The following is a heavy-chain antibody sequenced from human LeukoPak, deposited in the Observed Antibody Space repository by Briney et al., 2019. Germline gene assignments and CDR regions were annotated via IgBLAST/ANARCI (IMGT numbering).Heavy chain of an antibody. CDR1: GVSFSGYY. CDR2: INHSGST. J-gene: IGHJ1*01. V-gene: IGHV4-34*01. Sequence: PSETLSLTCAVYGVSFSGYYWSWIRQPPGKGLEWIGEINHSGSTNYNPSLKSRVTISVDTSNNQFSLKLTSVSAADTAVYYCARAANYYDRLFQHWGQGTLVTVSS. D-gene: IGHD3-22*01. CDR3: ARAANYYDRLFQH.